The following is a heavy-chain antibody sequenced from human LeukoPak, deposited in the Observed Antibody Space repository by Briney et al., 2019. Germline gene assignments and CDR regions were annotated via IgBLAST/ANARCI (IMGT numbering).Heavy chain of an antibody. Sequence: PSETLSLTCTVSGGSISSSTYYWGWIRQPPGKGLEWIGSIYYSGSTYYNPSLKSRVTISVDTSKNQFSLKLSSVTAADTAVYYCVGYYDISSGIRFNWFDPWGQGTLVTVSS. D-gene: IGHD3-3*01. V-gene: IGHV4-39*01. CDR1: GGSISSSTYY. CDR2: IYYSGST. CDR3: VGYYDISSGIRFNWFDP. J-gene: IGHJ5*02.